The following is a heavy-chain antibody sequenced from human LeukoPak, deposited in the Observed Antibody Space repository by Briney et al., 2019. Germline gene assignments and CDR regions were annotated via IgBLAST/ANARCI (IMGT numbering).Heavy chain of an antibody. CDR3: ASQRAVEMANFDY. Sequence: SETLSLTCTVSGGSISSYYWSWIRQHPGKGLEWIGYIYYSGSTNYNPSLKSRVTISVDTSKNQFSLKLSSVTAADTAVYYCASQRAVEMANFDYWGQGTLVTVSS. CDR1: GGSISSYY. CDR2: IYYSGST. V-gene: IGHV4-59*08. D-gene: IGHD5-24*01. J-gene: IGHJ4*02.